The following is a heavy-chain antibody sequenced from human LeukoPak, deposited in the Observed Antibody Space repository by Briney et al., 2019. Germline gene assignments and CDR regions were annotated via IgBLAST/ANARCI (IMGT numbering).Heavy chain of an antibody. Sequence: ASVKVSCKGSGYTFTIYDINWVRQATGQGLEWMGWINPNSGNRGYAQKFQGRVTITRDTSINTAYMELSSLRSDDTAVYYCARSNCDLDYWGQGTLVTVSS. CDR2: INPNSGNR. D-gene: IGHD1-1*01. J-gene: IGHJ4*02. CDR1: GYTFTIYD. V-gene: IGHV1-8*03. CDR3: ARSNCDLDY.